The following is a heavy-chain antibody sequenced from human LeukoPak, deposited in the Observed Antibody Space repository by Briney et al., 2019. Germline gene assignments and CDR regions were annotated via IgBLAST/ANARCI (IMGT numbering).Heavy chain of an antibody. J-gene: IGHJ6*03. D-gene: IGHD3-10*01. Sequence: TGGSLRLSCAASGFTFSSYAMHWVRQAPGKGLEWVAVISYDGSNKYYADSVKGRFTISRDNSKNTLYLQMNSLRAEDTAVYYCAKDTYGRPYYYYYMDVWGKGTTVTVSS. CDR3: AKDTYGRPYYYYYMDV. CDR2: ISYDGSNK. CDR1: GFTFSSYA. V-gene: IGHV3-30*04.